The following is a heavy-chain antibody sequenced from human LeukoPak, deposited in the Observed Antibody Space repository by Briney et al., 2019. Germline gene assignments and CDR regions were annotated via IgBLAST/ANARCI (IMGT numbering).Heavy chain of an antibody. Sequence: TGGSLRLSCAASGFTFSSYSMNWVRQAPEKGLEWVSSISSSSSYIYYADSVKGRFTISRGNAKNSLYLQMNSLRAEDTAVYYCAREGDTAMVYYYGMDVWGQGTTVTVSS. CDR3: AREGDTAMVYYYGMDV. J-gene: IGHJ6*02. V-gene: IGHV3-21*01. D-gene: IGHD5-18*01. CDR1: GFTFSSYS. CDR2: ISSSSSYI.